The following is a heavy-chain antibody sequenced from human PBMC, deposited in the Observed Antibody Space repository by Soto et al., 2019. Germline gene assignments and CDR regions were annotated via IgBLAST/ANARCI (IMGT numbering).Heavy chain of an antibody. V-gene: IGHV3-74*01. CDR2: INGDGSST. CDR3: ARGLRNYYAMDV. J-gene: IGHJ6*02. Sequence: QLGGSLRLSCAASGFTFSSYWMHWVRQAPGKGLVWVSRINGDGSSTFYADSVRGRFTVSRDNARDTLFLRINSLRAEDTAVYFCARGLRNYYAMDVWGQGTTVTVSS. CDR1: GFTFSSYW.